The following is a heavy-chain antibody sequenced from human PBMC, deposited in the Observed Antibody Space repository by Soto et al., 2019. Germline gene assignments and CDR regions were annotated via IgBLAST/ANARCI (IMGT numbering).Heavy chain of an antibody. D-gene: IGHD3-10*01. J-gene: IGHJ5*02. Sequence: SETLSLTCTVSGGSISSSSYYLGWIRQPPGKGLEWIGSIYYSGSTNYNPSLKSRVTISVDTSKNQFSLKLSSVTAADTAVYYCARESYGSGSYYINWFDPWGQGTLVTVSS. CDR2: IYYSGST. CDR1: GGSISSSSYY. V-gene: IGHV4-39*07. CDR3: ARESYGSGSYYINWFDP.